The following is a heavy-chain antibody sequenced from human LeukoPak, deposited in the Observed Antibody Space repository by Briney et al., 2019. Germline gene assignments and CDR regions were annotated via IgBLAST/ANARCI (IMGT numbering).Heavy chain of an antibody. D-gene: IGHD5-12*01. CDR1: GGSISSYY. Sequence: SETLSLTCTVSGGSISSYYWSWIRQPPGKGLEWIGYIYYSGSTNYNPSLKSRVTISVDTSKNQFSLKLSSVTAADTAVYYCARDGTSGYDSYCYYGMDVWGQGTTVTVSS. J-gene: IGHJ6*02. V-gene: IGHV4-59*01. CDR3: ARDGTSGYDSYCYYGMDV. CDR2: IYYSGST.